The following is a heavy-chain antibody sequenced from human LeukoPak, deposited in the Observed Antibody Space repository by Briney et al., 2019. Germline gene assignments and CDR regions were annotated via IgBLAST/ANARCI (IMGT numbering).Heavy chain of an antibody. CDR2: INWNGGST. V-gene: IGHV3-20*04. CDR3: AKMSGSGYFFYFDY. CDR1: GFTFDDHG. D-gene: IGHD3-22*01. Sequence: GALRLSCAASGFTFDDHGMSWVRQAPGKGLEWVSGINWNGGSTGYADSVKGRFTISRDNAKNSLYLQMNSLRAEDTALYFCAKMSGSGYFFYFDYWGQGALVTVSS. J-gene: IGHJ4*02.